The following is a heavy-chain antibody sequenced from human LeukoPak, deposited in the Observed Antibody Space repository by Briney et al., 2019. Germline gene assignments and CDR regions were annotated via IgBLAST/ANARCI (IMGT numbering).Heavy chain of an antibody. CDR2: IRGSGGTT. Sequence: PGGSLRLSCAASGFTFSSHSMSWVRQAPGQGLEWVSSIRGSGGTTYYADSVQGRSTISRDNSKNTLYLQMNSLRAEDTAIYYWANDLPGRTWFDTWAQGTLVTVSS. J-gene: IGHJ5*02. D-gene: IGHD3/OR15-3a*01. CDR3: ANDLPGRTWFDT. V-gene: IGHV3-23*01. CDR1: GFTFSSHS.